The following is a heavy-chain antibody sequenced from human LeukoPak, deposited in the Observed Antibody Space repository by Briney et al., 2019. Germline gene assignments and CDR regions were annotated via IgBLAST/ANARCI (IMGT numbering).Heavy chain of an antibody. CDR2: IIPIFGTA. D-gene: IGHD2-15*01. Sequence: SVKVSCKASGGTFSSYAISWVRQAPGQGLEWMGGIIPIFGTANYAQKFQGRVTITTDESTSTAYMELSSLRSEDTAVYYCARVGYCSGGSCYRGVDNWFDPWGQGTLVTVSS. J-gene: IGHJ5*02. CDR1: GGTFSSYA. CDR3: ARVGYCSGGSCYRGVDNWFDP. V-gene: IGHV1-69*05.